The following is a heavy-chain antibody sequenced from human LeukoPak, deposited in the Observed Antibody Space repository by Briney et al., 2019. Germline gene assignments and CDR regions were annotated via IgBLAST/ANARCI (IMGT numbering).Heavy chain of an antibody. CDR1: GGSISSYY. Sequence: ASETLSLTCTVSGGSISSYYWSWIRQPPGKGLEWIGYIYYSGSINYNPSLKSRVTISVDTSKNQFSLKLSSVTAADTAVYYCARDRIGVAAIGWFDPWGQGTLVTVSS. V-gene: IGHV4-59*01. J-gene: IGHJ5*02. D-gene: IGHD2-15*01. CDR2: IYYSGSI. CDR3: ARDRIGVAAIGWFDP.